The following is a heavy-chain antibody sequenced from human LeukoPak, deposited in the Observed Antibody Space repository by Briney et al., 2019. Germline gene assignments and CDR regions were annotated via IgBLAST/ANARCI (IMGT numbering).Heavy chain of an antibody. V-gene: IGHV3-23*01. CDR2: ISGSGGST. D-gene: IGHD4-23*01. CDR3: AKDAGYGGKSYFDY. CDR1: GFIFSSYA. Sequence: GGSLRLSCAASGFIFSSYAMSWVRQAPGKGLEWVSAISGSGGSTYYAGSVKGRFTISRDNSKNTLYLQMNSLRAEDTAIYYCAKDAGYGGKSYFDYWGQGILVTVSS. J-gene: IGHJ4*02.